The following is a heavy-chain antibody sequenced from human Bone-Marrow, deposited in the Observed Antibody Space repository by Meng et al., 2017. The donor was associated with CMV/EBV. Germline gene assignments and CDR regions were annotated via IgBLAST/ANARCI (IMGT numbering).Heavy chain of an antibody. CDR3: AKDLAADDYYYGMDV. Sequence: GGSLRLSCAASGFTFSSYAMHWVRQAPGKGLEWVAVISYDGSNKYYADSVKGRFTISRDNSKNTLYLQMNSLRVEDTAVYYCAKDLAADDYYYGMDVWGQGPTVTVSS. CDR2: ISYDGSNK. CDR1: GFTFSSYA. V-gene: IGHV3-30*04. J-gene: IGHJ6*02. D-gene: IGHD6-13*01.